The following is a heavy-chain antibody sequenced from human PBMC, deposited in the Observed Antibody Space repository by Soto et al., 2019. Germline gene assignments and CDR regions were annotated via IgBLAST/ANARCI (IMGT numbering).Heavy chain of an antibody. CDR2: IHSSGSI. Sequence: SETLSLTCTVSGGSISSDDYYWSWIRQAPGRGLEWIGYIHSSGSIYYNPSLKSRATMSIDAARNQFSLKVSSVTVADTAVYYCARDLDGLHDDNSGPYPRPGWGQGTLVTVSS. D-gene: IGHD3-22*01. CDR1: GGSISSDDYY. CDR3: ARDLDGLHDDNSGPYPRPG. V-gene: IGHV4-30-4*01. J-gene: IGHJ1*01.